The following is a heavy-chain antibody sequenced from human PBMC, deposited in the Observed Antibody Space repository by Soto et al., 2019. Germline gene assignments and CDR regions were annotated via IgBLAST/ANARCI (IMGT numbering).Heavy chain of an antibody. CDR1: GFTFSSYA. CDR3: ARDQYGDYVGYFQH. CDR2: ISSNGGST. V-gene: IGHV3-64*01. J-gene: IGHJ1*01. Sequence: EVQLVESGGGLVQPGGSLRLSCAASGFTFSSYAMHWVRQAPGKGLEYVSAISSNGGSTYYANSVKGRFTISRDNSKNTLYLQMGSLRAEDMAVYYCARDQYGDYVGYFQHWGQGTLVTVSS. D-gene: IGHD4-17*01.